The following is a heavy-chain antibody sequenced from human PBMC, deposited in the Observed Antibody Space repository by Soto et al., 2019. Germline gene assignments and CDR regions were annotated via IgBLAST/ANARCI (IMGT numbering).Heavy chain of an antibody. CDR2: IIPILGIA. V-gene: IGHV1-69*02. J-gene: IGHJ4*02. Sequence: QVQLVQSGAEVKKPGSSVKVSCKASGGTFSSYTISWVRQAPGQGLEWMGRIIPILGIANYAQKFQGRVTITADKSTSTAYMELSSLRSEDTAVYYCARARDILTGYDYWGQGTLVTVSS. CDR3: ARARDILTGYDY. CDR1: GGTFSSYT. D-gene: IGHD3-9*01.